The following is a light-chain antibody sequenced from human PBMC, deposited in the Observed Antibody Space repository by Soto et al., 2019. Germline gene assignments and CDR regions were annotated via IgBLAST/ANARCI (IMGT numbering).Light chain of an antibody. CDR1: QGISSY. Sequence: VIWMTQSPSLLSASTGDRVTISCLMSQGISSYLAWYQQKPGKAPELLIYAASTLQSGVPSRFSGSGSGTDFTLTISSLQPEDFATYYCQQSYSTPRTFGQGTKVDIK. CDR3: QQSYSTPRT. J-gene: IGKJ1*01. CDR2: AAS. V-gene: IGKV1D-8*03.